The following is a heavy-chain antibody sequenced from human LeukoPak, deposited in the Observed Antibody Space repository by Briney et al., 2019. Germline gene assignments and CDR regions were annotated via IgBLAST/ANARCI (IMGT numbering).Heavy chain of an antibody. CDR3: ARVCGGDCYPFEGPHYYYYYGMDV. CDR2: IIPIFGTA. J-gene: IGHJ6*02. V-gene: IGHV1-69*13. Sequence: SVKVSCKASGYTFTSYAISWVRQAPGQGLEWMGGIIPIFGTANYAQKFQGRVTITADESTSTAYMELSSLRSEDTAVYYCARVCGGDCYPFEGPHYYYYYGMDVWGQGTTVTVSS. D-gene: IGHD2-21*02. CDR1: GYTFTSYA.